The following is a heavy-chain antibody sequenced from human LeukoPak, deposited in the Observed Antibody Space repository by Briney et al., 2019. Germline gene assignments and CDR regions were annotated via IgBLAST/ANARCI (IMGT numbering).Heavy chain of an antibody. J-gene: IGHJ4*02. D-gene: IGHD3-10*01. Sequence: GGSLRLSCAASGFSFSNYAMSWVRQAPGKGLEWVSAISGSGGSTYYADSVKGRFTISRDNSKNTVYLQMNSLRADDTAVYYCAKIYGSGILVSDYWGQGTLVTVSS. CDR1: GFSFSNYA. CDR2: ISGSGGST. CDR3: AKIYGSGILVSDY. V-gene: IGHV3-23*01.